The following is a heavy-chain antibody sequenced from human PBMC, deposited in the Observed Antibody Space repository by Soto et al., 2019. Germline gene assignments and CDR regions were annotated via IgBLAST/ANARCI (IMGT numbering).Heavy chain of an antibody. J-gene: IGHJ4*02. CDR3: ARQRTWVVTQAYFDD. CDR2: IYYSGST. CDR1: GDSINSRSYY. D-gene: IGHD2-21*02. V-gene: IGHV4-39*01. Sequence: SATLSLTCTVSGDSINSRSYYWGRIRQSTGNGLEWIGSIYYSGSTYYNPSLRSRVAMSVDTSKNQFSLQLRSVSAGDTAVYYCARQRTWVVTQAYFDDWGQGTLVTVSS.